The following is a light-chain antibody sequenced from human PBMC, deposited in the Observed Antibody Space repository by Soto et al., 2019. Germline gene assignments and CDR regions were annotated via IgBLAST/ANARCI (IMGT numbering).Light chain of an antibody. V-gene: IGLV1-40*01. CDR2: GNS. CDR1: GSNIGAGYD. CDR3: QSHDSSLSGYV. Sequence: QSVVTQPPAVSGAPGQRVTISCPGSGSNIGAGYDVHWYQQLPGTAPKLLIYGNSNRPSGVPDRFSGSRSGTSASLAITGLQAEDEADYYCQSHDSSLSGYVFGTGTKVTVL. J-gene: IGLJ1*01.